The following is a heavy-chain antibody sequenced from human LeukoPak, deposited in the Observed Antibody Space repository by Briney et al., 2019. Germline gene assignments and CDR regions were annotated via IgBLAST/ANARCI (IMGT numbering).Heavy chain of an antibody. V-gene: IGHV5-51*01. Sequence: GESLKISCKGSGYSFTSYWVGWVRQMPGRGLEWMGIICPGDSDTRYSPSFQGQVTISADKSISTAYLQWSSLTASDTAIYYCARAPTSPTFGSGSYFDYWGQGTLVTVSS. CDR3: ARAPTSPTFGSGSYFDY. CDR1: GYSFTSYW. CDR2: ICPGDSDT. D-gene: IGHD3-10*01. J-gene: IGHJ4*02.